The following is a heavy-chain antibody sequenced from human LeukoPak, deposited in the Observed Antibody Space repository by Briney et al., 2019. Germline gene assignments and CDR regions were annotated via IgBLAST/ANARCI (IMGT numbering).Heavy chain of an antibody. CDR1: GFTFSSYW. V-gene: IGHV3-74*01. J-gene: IGHJ4*02. CDR3: ARLIELNRYGFDV. D-gene: IGHD5-18*01. Sequence: GSPRLSCAASGFTFSSYWMHWVRQAPGKGLVWVSRVNGDGSSANYADSVKGRFTVSRDNAKNTLYLQMNSLRSEDTAVYYFARLIELNRYGFDVRGQGTLVTVSS. CDR2: VNGDGSSA.